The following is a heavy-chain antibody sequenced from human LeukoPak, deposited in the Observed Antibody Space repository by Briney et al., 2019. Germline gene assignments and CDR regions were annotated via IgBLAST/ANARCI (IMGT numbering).Heavy chain of an antibody. CDR3: ARSADTAMVTYFDY. Sequence: ASVKVSCKASGYTFTSYGISWVRQAPGQGLEWMGWISAYNGNTNYAQKLQGRVTMTTDTSTSTAYMELRSLRSDDTAVYYCARSADTAMVTYFDYWGQGTLVTVSS. CDR2: ISAYNGNT. D-gene: IGHD5-18*01. J-gene: IGHJ4*02. V-gene: IGHV1-18*01. CDR1: GYTFTSYG.